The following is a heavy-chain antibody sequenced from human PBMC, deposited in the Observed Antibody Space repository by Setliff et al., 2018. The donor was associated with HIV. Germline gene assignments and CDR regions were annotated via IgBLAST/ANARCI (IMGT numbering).Heavy chain of an antibody. CDR2: VDPEDGET. J-gene: IGHJ4*02. D-gene: IGHD3-22*01. CDR1: GYTFTDYY. CDR3: ATGGGSETYYYDSSGYNY. Sequence: GASVKVSCKVSGYTFTDYYMHWVQQAPGKGLEWMGLVDPEDGETIYAEKFQGRVTITADTSTDTAYMELSSLRSEDTAVYYCATGGGSETYYYDSSGYNYWGQGTLVTVSS. V-gene: IGHV1-69-2*01.